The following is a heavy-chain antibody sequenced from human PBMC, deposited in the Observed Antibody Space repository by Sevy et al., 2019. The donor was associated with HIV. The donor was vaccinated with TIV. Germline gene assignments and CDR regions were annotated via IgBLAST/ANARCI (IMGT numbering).Heavy chain of an antibody. Sequence: SETLSLTCTVSGGSINSDSYYWGWIRQPPGKGLEWIGNIYHSETTYYNPSLKSRVTISVDTSKNQFSLKLSSVTAADTAVYYCARFEYGDYVSHFEYWGQGTLVTVSS. CDR2: IYHSETT. CDR1: GGSINSDSYY. V-gene: IGHV4-39*01. CDR3: ARFEYGDYVSHFEY. D-gene: IGHD2-21*02. J-gene: IGHJ4*02.